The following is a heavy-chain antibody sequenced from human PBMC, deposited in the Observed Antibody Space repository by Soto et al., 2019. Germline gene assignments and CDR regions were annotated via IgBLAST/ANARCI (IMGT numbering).Heavy chain of an antibody. J-gene: IGHJ5*02. D-gene: IGHD4-4*01. V-gene: IGHV3-7*03. CDR3: AITTSTVSYWFDP. Sequence: PAGSLRLSCVASGFSFGCYWMSWVRQAPGKGPEWVANIKEDGGEQHYVDSVKGRFTISRANTENSLFLQMNNLRVEDSAIYYCAITTSTVSYWFDPWGPGTQVTVSS. CDR2: IKEDGGEQ. CDR1: GFSFGCYW.